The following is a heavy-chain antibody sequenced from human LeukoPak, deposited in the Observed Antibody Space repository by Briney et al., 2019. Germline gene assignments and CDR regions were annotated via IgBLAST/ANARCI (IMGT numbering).Heavy chain of an antibody. Sequence: GGSLRLSCAASGFTFSSYAMSWVRQAPGKGLEWVSSISSSSSYIYYADSVKGRFTISRDNAKNSLYLQMNSLRAEDTAVYYCARVGAAAGTDAFDIWGQGTMVTVSS. D-gene: IGHD6-13*01. CDR3: ARVGAAAGTDAFDI. J-gene: IGHJ3*02. CDR2: ISSSSSYI. CDR1: GFTFSSYA. V-gene: IGHV3-21*01.